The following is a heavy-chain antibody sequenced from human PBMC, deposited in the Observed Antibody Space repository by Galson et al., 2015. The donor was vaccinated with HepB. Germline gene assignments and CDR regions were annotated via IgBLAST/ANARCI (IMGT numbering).Heavy chain of an antibody. J-gene: IGHJ4*02. CDR1: RFTFSDYY. CDR2: ISSSSGYT. Sequence: SLRLSCAASRFTFSDYYMSWIRQAPGKGLEWVSYISSSSGYTIYADSVKGRFTISRDNAKNSLYLQMNSLRDEDTAVYYCAKDLEYYDILTGSKGIDYWGQGILVTVSS. D-gene: IGHD3-9*01. V-gene: IGHV3-11*05. CDR3: AKDLEYYDILTGSKGIDY.